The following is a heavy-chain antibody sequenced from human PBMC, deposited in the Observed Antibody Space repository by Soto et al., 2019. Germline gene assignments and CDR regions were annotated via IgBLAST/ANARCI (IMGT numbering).Heavy chain of an antibody. D-gene: IGHD3-10*01. CDR1: GFTFSSYS. Sequence: GGSLRLSCAASGFTFSSYSMNWVRQAPGKGLEWVSYISSSSSTIYYADSVKGRFTISRDNAKNSLYLQMNSLRAEDTAVYYCATTMVRGVMPMDVWGKGTTVTVSS. CDR2: ISSSSSTI. CDR3: ATTMVRGVMPMDV. J-gene: IGHJ6*03. V-gene: IGHV3-48*01.